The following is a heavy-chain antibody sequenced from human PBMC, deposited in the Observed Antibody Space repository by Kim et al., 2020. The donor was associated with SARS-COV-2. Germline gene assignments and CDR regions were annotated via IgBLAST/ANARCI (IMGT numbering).Heavy chain of an antibody. D-gene: IGHD6-13*01. J-gene: IGHJ4*02. CDR2: TYYRSKWYN. V-gene: IGHV6-1*01. CDR3: ARVEIEDSSSWSRGNYFDY. Sequence: SRTLSLTCAISGDSVSSNSAAWNWIRQSPSRGLEWLGRTYYRSKWYNDYAVSVKSRITINPDTSKNQFSLQLNSVTPEDTAVYYCARVEIEDSSSWSRGNYFDYWGQGTLVTVSS. CDR1: GDSVSSNSAA.